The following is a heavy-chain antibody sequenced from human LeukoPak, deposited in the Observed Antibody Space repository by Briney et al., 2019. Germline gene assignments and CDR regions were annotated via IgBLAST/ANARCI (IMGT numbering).Heavy chain of an antibody. J-gene: IGHJ5*02. CDR2: IYYSGST. CDR1: GGSISSYY. D-gene: IGHD3-16*02. Sequence: SETLSLTCTVSGGSISSYYWGWIRQPPGKGLEWIGYIYYSGSTNYNPSLKSRVTISVDTSKNQFSLKLSSVTAADTAVYYCARDREGITFGGVIVNNWFDPWGQGTLVTVSS. V-gene: IGHV4-59*01. CDR3: ARDREGITFGGVIVNNWFDP.